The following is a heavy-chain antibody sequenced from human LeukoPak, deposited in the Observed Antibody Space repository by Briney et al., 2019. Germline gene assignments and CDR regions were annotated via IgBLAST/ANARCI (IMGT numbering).Heavy chain of an antibody. Sequence: GGSLRLSCAASGFTVSTAGFTFNNAWMSWVRQAPGKVLEWVGRIKSKSDGGTTDYGAPVKGRFTFSRDDSKNTVYLQMNSLKSEDTAVYYCTTDLLDYWGQGTLVTVSS. CDR2: IKSKSDGGTT. CDR3: TTDLLDY. V-gene: IGHV3-15*01. J-gene: IGHJ4*02. CDR1: GFTVSTAGFTFNNAW.